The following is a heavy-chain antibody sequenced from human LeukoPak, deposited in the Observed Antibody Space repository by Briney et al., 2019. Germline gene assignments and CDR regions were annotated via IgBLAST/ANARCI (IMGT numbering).Heavy chain of an antibody. J-gene: IGHJ3*02. CDR1: GFTFSSYA. CDR2: ISGSGGST. CDR3: AKVPVFSVTISEVVTDDAFDI. D-gene: IGHD3-3*01. V-gene: IGHV3-23*01. Sequence: QAGGSLRLSCAASGFTFSSYAMSWVRQAPGKGLEWVSAISGSGGSTYYADSVKGRFTISRDNSKNTVYLHMNSLRAEDTAVYYCAKVPVFSVTISEVVTDDAFDIWGQGTIVTVSS.